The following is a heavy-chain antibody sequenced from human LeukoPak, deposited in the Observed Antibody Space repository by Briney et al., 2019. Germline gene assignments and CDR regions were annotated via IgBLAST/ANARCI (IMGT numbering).Heavy chain of an antibody. D-gene: IGHD1-26*01. V-gene: IGHV1-18*01. J-gene: IGHJ3*02. CDR1: GYTFTSYG. Sequence: ASVKVSCKASGYTFTSYGISWVRQAPGQGLEWMGWTSAYNGNTNYAQKLQGRVTMTTDTSTSTAYMELRSLRSDDTAVYYCARDLAIVGAKECAFDIWGQGTMVTVSS. CDR2: TSAYNGNT. CDR3: ARDLAIVGAKECAFDI.